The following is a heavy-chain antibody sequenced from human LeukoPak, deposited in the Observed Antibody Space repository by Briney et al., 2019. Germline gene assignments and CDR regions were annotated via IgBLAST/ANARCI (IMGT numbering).Heavy chain of an antibody. V-gene: IGHV1-2*04. CDR3: ARAGTVEMTPLDY. CDR2: INPNSGGT. D-gene: IGHD5-24*01. CDR1: GYTFTGYY. J-gene: IGHJ4*02. Sequence: GASVKVSCKASGYTFTGYYMHWVRQAPGQGLEWMGWINPNSGGTNYAQKFQGWVTMTRDTSISTAYMELSRLRPDDTAVYYCARAGTVEMTPLDYWGQGTLVTVSS.